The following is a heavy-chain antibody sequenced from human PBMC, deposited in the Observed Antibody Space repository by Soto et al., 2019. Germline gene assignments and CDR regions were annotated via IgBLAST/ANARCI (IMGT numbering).Heavy chain of an antibody. CDR1: GFTFSSYI. CDR2: ISSSSSYI. V-gene: IGHV3-21*04. CDR3: ARRMTAYFDF. Sequence: PGGSLRLSCAASGFTFSSYIINWVRQAPGKGLEWVSSISSSSSYIYYADSVKGRFTISRDNSQNTLYLQMNSLRADDTAIYYCARRMTAYFDFWGQGTLVTVSS. D-gene: IGHD2-8*01. J-gene: IGHJ4*02.